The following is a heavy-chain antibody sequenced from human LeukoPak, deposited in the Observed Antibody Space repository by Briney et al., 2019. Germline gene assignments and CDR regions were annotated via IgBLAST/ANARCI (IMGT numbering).Heavy chain of an antibody. CDR3: ATTGNFYDMDV. V-gene: IGHV3-48*04. CDR1: EFAFFSTS. D-gene: IGHD1-1*01. J-gene: IGHJ6*03. Sequence: GGSLRLSCAASEFAFFSTSIHWVRQAPGKGLEWLSYSSTVTGNIYYADSVKGRFTISRDNAKSSLNLQMSSLRAEDTAVYFCATTGNFYDMDVWGKGTTVTVSS. CDR2: SSTVTGNI.